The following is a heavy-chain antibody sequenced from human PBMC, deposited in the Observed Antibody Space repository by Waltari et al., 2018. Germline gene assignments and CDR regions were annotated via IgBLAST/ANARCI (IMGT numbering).Heavy chain of an antibody. CDR2: INIRSTTL. V-gene: IGHV3-48*01. J-gene: IGHJ4*02. D-gene: IGHD6-19*01. Sequence: EVQLVESGGGVVQPGGSLRLSCTVSGFIFRDYNLHWVRPAPGKGVGWVSDINIRSTTLYYVDSVKGRFTSSRDNARNSLFLQMNSVRVDDTAVYYCARGRDNSGWHELTDFDYWGQGALVIVSS. CDR3: ARGRDNSGWHELTDFDY. CDR1: GFIFRDYN.